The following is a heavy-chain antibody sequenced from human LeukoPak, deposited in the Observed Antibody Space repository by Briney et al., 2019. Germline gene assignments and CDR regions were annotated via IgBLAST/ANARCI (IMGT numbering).Heavy chain of an antibody. CDR2: INPNSGDT. Sequence: ASVRVSCKASGYTFTGYYMHWVRQAPGQGLEWMGCINPNSGDTDYAQKFQGRVTMTRDTSISTAYMELTRLRSDDTAVYYCARGLLSTFYYDSGTYYNLPDFDYWGQGTLITVSS. D-gene: IGHD3-10*01. V-gene: IGHV1-2*02. CDR1: GYTFTGYY. J-gene: IGHJ4*02. CDR3: ARGLLSTFYYDSGTYYNLPDFDY.